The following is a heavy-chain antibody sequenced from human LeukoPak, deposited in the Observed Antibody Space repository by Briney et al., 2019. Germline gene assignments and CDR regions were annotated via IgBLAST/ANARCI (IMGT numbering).Heavy chain of an antibody. V-gene: IGHV3-74*01. CDR2: IGNHGAFT. D-gene: IGHD2-21*02. Sequence: GGSLRLSCAASGFSFNNYWMMHWVRQVPGKGLVLVSRIGNHGAFTSYADSVKGRFTVSRDSAPNTLYLQMNNLRAEDTALYYCARDPGGDVHDWYFDLWGPGTLVTVSS. CDR3: ARDPGGDVHDWYFDL. CDR1: GFSFNNYW. J-gene: IGHJ2*01.